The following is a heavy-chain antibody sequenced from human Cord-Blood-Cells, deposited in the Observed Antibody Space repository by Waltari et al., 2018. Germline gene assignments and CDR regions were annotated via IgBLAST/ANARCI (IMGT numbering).Heavy chain of an antibody. CDR2: IYYSGSN. J-gene: IGHJ4*02. V-gene: IGHV4-39*01. CDR3: ARQEIALVQGVIIDY. Sequence: QLQLQESGPGLVKPSETLSLTCTVSGGSISSSSYYWGWIRQPPGKGLGWIGRIYYSGSNYSSPSLKSRVTISVDTSKNQFSLKLSSVTAADTAVYYCARQEIALVQGVIIDYWGQGTLVTVSS. CDR1: GGSISSSSYY. D-gene: IGHD3-10*01.